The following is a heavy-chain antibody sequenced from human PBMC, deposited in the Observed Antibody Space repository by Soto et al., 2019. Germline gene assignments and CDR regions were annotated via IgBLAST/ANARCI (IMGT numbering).Heavy chain of an antibody. V-gene: IGHV3-9*01. D-gene: IGHD5-12*01. CDR2: LDWNGVSI. CDR3: AKDIARYSGYEGAFDI. CDR1: GFSFDDYV. Sequence: VQLVESGGGLVQPGRSLRLSCAASGFSFDDYVMHWVRQGPGKGLEWVSGLDWNGVSIGYADSVKGRFTISRDNAKNSLYLQMNSLRSEDTALYYWAKDIARYSGYEGAFDIWGQGTMVTVSS. J-gene: IGHJ3*02.